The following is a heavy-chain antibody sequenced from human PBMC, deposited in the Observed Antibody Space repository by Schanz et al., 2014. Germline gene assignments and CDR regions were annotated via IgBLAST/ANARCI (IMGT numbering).Heavy chain of an antibody. V-gene: IGHV3-64*01. Sequence: EVQLVESGGGLVQPGGSLRLSCAASGFTFSTSTMHWVRQAPGKGLEYVSSISSKGDMTFYGNSVKGRFTISRDNSKNTLYRQVGSLSAEDTAVYFWAGDNRYYLIDYWGQGALVTVSS. CDR3: AGDNRYYLIDY. D-gene: IGHD3-16*02. CDR1: GFTFSTST. CDR2: ISSKGDMT. J-gene: IGHJ4*02.